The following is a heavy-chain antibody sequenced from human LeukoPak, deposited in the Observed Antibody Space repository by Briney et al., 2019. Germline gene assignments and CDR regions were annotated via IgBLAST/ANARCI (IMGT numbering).Heavy chain of an antibody. Sequence: PGGSLRLSCAVSGITLSNYGMSWVRQAPGKGLEWVAGISDSGGATNYADSVKGRFTISRDNRKNTLYLQINSLRAEDTAVYFCAKRGVVIRVILVGFHKQAYYFDSWGQGALVTVSS. D-gene: IGHD3-22*01. CDR2: ISDSGGAT. CDR1: GITLSNYG. CDR3: AKRGVVIRVILVGFHKQAYYFDS. V-gene: IGHV3-23*01. J-gene: IGHJ4*02.